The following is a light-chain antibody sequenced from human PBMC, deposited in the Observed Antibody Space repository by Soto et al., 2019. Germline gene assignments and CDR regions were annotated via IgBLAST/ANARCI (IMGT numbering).Light chain of an antibody. CDR3: SSYAGSNNWV. J-gene: IGLJ3*02. CDR1: NSDVGGYNY. Sequence: QSALTQPASVSGSPGQSITISCTGTNSDVGGYNYVSWYQQHPGKAPKLMIYEVSKRPSGVPDRFSGSKSGNTASLTVSGLQAEDEADYYCSSYAGSNNWVFGGGTKVTVL. V-gene: IGLV2-8*01. CDR2: EVS.